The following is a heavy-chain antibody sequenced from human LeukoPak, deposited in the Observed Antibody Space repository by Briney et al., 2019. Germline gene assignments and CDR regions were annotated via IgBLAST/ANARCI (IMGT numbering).Heavy chain of an antibody. CDR3: ARDQYYAFDY. D-gene: IGHD3-3*01. V-gene: IGHV3-48*01. CDR2: ITSRSSTI. CDR1: GFTFSSYS. J-gene: IGHJ4*02. Sequence: GGSLRLSCAASGFTFSSYSMNWVRQAPGKGLEWVSYITSRSSTIHYADSVKGRFTISRDNAKNSLYLQMNSLRAEDTAVYYRARDQYYAFDYWGQGALVTVSS.